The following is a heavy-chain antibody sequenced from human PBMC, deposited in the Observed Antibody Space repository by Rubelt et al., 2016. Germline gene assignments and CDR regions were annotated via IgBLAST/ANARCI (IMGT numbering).Heavy chain of an antibody. V-gene: IGHV1-2*02. CDR2: INPNSGGT. J-gene: IGHJ4*02. CDR3: ARFAIGGHSSGYLFDY. D-gene: IGHD3-22*01. Sequence: QVQLVQSGAEVKKPGASVKVSCKASGYTFTGYYMHWVRQAPGQGLEWMGWINPNSGGTNYAQKFQGRVNMTRETSISTAYRELSRLRSDDTAVYYCARFAIGGHSSGYLFDYWGQGTLVTVSS. CDR1: GYTFTGYY.